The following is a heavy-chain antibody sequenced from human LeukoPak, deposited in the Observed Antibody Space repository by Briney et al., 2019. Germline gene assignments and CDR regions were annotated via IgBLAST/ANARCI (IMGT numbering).Heavy chain of an antibody. V-gene: IGHV3-30*02. D-gene: IGHD4/OR15-4a*01. CDR1: GFTFDSFG. CDR2: IRFDGSYS. Sequence: GGSLRLSCAASGFTFDSFGMHWVRQAPGKGLEWVAFIRFDGSYSYYGDSMKGRITISRDNSRNTLYLQMNSLRAEDTAVYYCARDPPAVRTNTYAWGQGTLVTVSS. CDR3: ARDPPAVRTNTYA. J-gene: IGHJ5*02.